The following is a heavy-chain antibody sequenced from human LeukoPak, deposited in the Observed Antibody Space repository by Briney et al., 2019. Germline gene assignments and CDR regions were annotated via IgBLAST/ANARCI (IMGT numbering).Heavy chain of an antibody. CDR2: INWNSGSI. CDR1: GFSFDDYA. D-gene: IGHD6-19*01. V-gene: IGHV3-9*01. Sequence: PGRSLRLSCAGSGFSFDDYAMHWVRQVPGKGLEWVSGINWNSGSIGYADSVKGRFTISRDNAKNSLYLQMNSLRGGDTALYYCAKDRLGNKRDYFYGMDVWGQGTTVTVSS. J-gene: IGHJ6*02. CDR3: AKDRLGNKRDYFYGMDV.